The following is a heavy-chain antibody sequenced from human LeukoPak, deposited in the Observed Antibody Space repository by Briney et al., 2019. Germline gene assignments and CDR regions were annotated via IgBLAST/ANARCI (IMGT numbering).Heavy chain of an antibody. J-gene: IGHJ4*02. Sequence: SVKVSCKASGYTFTSYGISWVRQAPGQGLEWMGGIIPIFGTANYAQKFQGRVTITTDESTSTAYMELSSLRSEDTAVYYCALRPYCSGGSCRPGYWGQGTLVTVSS. CDR1: GYTFTSYG. CDR3: ALRPYCSGGSCRPGY. V-gene: IGHV1-69*05. CDR2: IIPIFGTA. D-gene: IGHD2-15*01.